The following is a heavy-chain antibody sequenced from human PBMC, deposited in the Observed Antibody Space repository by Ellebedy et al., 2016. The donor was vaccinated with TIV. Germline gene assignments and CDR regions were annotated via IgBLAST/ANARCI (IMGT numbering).Heavy chain of an antibody. CDR2: IISLLGIA. V-gene: IGHV1-69*04. J-gene: IGHJ5*02. Sequence: AASVKVSCKASGGTFSRHVISWVRQAPGQGLEWMGRIISLLGIANYAQKFQGRVTITADKSTSTAYMELSSLRSEDTAVYYCAREPSGVGWYDSSWFDPWGQGTLVTVSS. CDR3: AREPSGVGWYDSSWFDP. D-gene: IGHD6-19*01. CDR1: GGTFSRHV.